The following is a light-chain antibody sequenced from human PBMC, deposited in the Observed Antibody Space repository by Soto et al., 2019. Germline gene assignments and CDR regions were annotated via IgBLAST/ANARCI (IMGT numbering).Light chain of an antibody. CDR3: QQYDTYSFT. CDR2: DAS. V-gene: IGKV1-5*01. CDR1: QSINSW. J-gene: IGKJ3*01. Sequence: DPQMTQSPSTLSASVGDRVTITCRASQSINSWLAWYQQKPGKAPKLLIYDASSLESGVPSRFSGSGSGTEFTLTISSLQPDDFATYYCQQYDTYSFTFGPGTKVDIK.